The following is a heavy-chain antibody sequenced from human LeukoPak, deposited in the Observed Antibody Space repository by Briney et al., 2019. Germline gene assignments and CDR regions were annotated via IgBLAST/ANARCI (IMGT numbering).Heavy chain of an antibody. D-gene: IGHD3-22*01. CDR2: IIPIFGTA. CDR3: ARRRDSSGYHNWFDP. V-gene: IGHV1-69*13. Sequence: ASVKVSCKASGGTFSSYAISWVRQAPGQGLEWMGGIIPIFGTANYAQKFQGRVTITADESTSTAYVELSSLRSEDTAVYYCARRRDSSGYHNWFDPWGQGTLVTVSS. CDR1: GGTFSSYA. J-gene: IGHJ5*02.